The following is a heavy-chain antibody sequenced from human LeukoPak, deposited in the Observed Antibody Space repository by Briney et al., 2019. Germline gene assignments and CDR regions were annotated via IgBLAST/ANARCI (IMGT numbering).Heavy chain of an antibody. CDR1: GFSFSSFW. CDR3: AGARFDP. V-gene: IGHV3-7*01. J-gene: IGHJ5*02. Sequence: GSLRLSCVASGFSFSSFWMHWVRQAPGKGLEWVANINQGGSEIYYAGSVKGRFTISRDNAKNSLFLQMNSLRAEDTAVYYCAGARFDPWGQGTLVTVSS. CDR2: INQGGSEI.